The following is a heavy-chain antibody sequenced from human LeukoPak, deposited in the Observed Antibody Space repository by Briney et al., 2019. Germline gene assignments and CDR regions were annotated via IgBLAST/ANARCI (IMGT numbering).Heavy chain of an antibody. CDR2: INWNGGST. V-gene: IGHV3-20*04. CDR1: GFTFDDYG. J-gene: IGHJ4*02. Sequence: PGGSLRLSXAASGFTFDDYGMSWVRQSPGKGLEWLSGINWNGGSTGYADSVKGRFTISRDNAKNSLYLQMNSLRAEDTALYYCARGGTQSGSYLNFFDYWGQGTLVTVSS. CDR3: ARGGTQSGSYLNFFDY. D-gene: IGHD1-26*01.